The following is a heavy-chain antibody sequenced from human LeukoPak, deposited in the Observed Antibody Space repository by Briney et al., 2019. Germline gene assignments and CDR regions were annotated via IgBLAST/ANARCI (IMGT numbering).Heavy chain of an antibody. CDR1: GGSISSYY. CDR2: IYYSGST. Sequence: SETLSLTCTVSGGSISSYYWSWIRQPPGKGLEYIGYIYYSGSTNYNPSLKSRVTISVDTSKNQFSLKLSSVTAADTAVYYCARDSGYRFMDVWGKGTTVTISS. D-gene: IGHD3-22*01. CDR3: ARDSGYRFMDV. V-gene: IGHV4-59*01. J-gene: IGHJ6*03.